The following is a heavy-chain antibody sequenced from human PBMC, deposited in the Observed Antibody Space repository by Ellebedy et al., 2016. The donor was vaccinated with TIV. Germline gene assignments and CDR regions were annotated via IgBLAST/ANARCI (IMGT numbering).Heavy chain of an antibody. CDR3: ARIGGVSFGERPIDY. CDR2: IYYTGTT. D-gene: IGHD3-10*01. V-gene: IGHV4-59*01. Sequence: PGGSLRLSCIVSGGSISRYYWSWIRQPPGGGLEWIGNIYYTGTTNYNPSLQSQVTISLDTSKNQFSLRLTSVTAADTAVYYCARIGGVSFGERPIDYWGQGTLVTVSS. J-gene: IGHJ4*02. CDR1: GGSISRYY.